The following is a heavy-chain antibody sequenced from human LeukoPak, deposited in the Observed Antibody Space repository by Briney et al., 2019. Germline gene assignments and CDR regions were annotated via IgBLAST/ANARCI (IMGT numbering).Heavy chain of an antibody. CDR3: ARGLPYYYYMDV. CDR2: INSDGSST. D-gene: IGHD4-11*01. Sequence: GGSPRLSCAASGFTFSSYWMHWVRQAPGKGLVWVSRINSDGSSTSYADSVNGRFTISRDNAKNTLYLQMNSLRAEDTAVYYCARGLPYYYYMDVWGKGTTVTVSS. J-gene: IGHJ6*03. V-gene: IGHV3-74*01. CDR1: GFTFSSYW.